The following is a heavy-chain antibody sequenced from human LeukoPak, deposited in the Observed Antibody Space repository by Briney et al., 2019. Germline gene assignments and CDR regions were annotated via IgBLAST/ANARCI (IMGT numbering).Heavy chain of an antibody. D-gene: IGHD6-13*01. CDR2: INEDGGRK. V-gene: IGHV3-7*03. CDR3: ARIAAAGPFDY. Sequence: GGSLRLSCAASGFTFSSYGMSWVRQAPGKGLEWVANINEDGGRKYYVDSVKGRFTISRDNAKNTLYLQMNSLRAEDTAVYYCARIAAAGPFDYWGQGTLVTVSS. CDR1: GFTFSSYG. J-gene: IGHJ4*02.